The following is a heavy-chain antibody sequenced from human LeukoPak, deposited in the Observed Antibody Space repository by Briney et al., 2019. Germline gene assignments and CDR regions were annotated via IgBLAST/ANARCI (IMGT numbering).Heavy chain of an antibody. J-gene: IGHJ4*02. D-gene: IGHD3-22*01. CDR3: AKAAESAMIGPGSYFDY. CDR2: ISGSGGST. V-gene: IGHV3-23*01. CDR1: GFTFSSYA. Sequence: PGESLRLSCAASGFTFSSYAMSWVRQAPGKGLEWVSAISGSGGSTYYADSVKGRFTISRDNSKNTLYLQMNSLRAEDTAVYYCAKAAESAMIGPGSYFDYWGQGTLVTVSS.